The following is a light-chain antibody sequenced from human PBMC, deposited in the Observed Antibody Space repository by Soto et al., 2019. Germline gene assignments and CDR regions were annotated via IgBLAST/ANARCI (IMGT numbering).Light chain of an antibody. J-gene: IGKJ4*01. V-gene: IGKV1-5*03. CDR2: KAS. CDR3: QQHSSYPLT. CDR1: RSISIW. Sequence: DIQMTQSPSTLSASVGDKDTITCRASRSISIWLAWYQQKPGKAPKLLIYKASSLESGVPSRFSGSASGTEFTLTISSLQPDDFPTYYCQQHSSYPLTFGGGTKVEIK.